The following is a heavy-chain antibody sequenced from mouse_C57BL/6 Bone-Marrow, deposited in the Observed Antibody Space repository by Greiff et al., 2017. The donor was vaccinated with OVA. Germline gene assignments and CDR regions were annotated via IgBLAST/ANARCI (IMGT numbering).Heavy chain of an antibody. CDR3: AREGHYYGSSSWFAY. CDR1: GFTFSSYA. J-gene: IGHJ3*01. V-gene: IGHV5-4*01. CDR2: ISDGGSYT. Sequence: EVQVVESGGGLVKPGGSLKLSCAASGFTFSSYAMSWVRQTPEKRLEWVATISDGGSYTYYPDNVKGRFTFSRDNAKNHLYLQMSHLKSGDTAMYYCAREGHYYGSSSWFAYWGQGTLVTVSA. D-gene: IGHD1-1*01.